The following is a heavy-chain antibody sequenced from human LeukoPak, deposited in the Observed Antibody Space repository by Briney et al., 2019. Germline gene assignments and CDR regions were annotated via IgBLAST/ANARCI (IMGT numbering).Heavy chain of an antibody. CDR3: ARDPSESTVTTY. J-gene: IGHJ4*02. CDR2: IYYSGST. CDR1: GGSISRYY. V-gene: IGHV4-59*01. D-gene: IGHD4-17*01. Sequence: SETLSLTCTVSGGSISRYYWSWIRQPPGKGLEWIGNIYYSGSTNYNPSLKSRVTISVDTSKNQFSLKLSSVTAADTAVYYCARDPSESTVTTYGGQGTLVTVSS.